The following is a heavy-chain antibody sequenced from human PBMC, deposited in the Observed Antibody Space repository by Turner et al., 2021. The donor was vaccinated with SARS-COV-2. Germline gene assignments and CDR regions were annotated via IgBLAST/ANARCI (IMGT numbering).Heavy chain of an antibody. J-gene: IGHJ2*01. D-gene: IGHD1-26*01. CDR2: LSGSGDST. CDR1: GFTFSNYA. Sequence: EVQLLESGGGLVQPGGSLRLSCAASGFTFSNYAMIWVRQAPGKGLEWVVFLSGSGDSTYHADSVKGRFTISRDNSKNTLYLQMNSLRAEDTAVYYCAKVGGWELRRKWFFDLWGRGTLVSVSS. CDR3: AKVGGWELRRKWFFDL. V-gene: IGHV3-23*01.